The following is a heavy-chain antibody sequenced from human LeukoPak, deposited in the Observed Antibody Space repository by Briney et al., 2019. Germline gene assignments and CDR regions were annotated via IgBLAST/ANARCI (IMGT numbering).Heavy chain of an antibody. Sequence: GPSGKVSCMASGYTFTVYYMHCVRHPPRRGCEWVGSMNPNDGHTNYAQKFQGRVTMTRDTSISTAHMEVSRLRSDDTAVYYCARANFLYCSSTTCLFDYWGQGTLVTVSS. D-gene: IGHD2-2*01. J-gene: IGHJ4*02. CDR1: GYTFTVYY. V-gene: IGHV1-2*02. CDR3: ARANFLYCSSTTCLFDY. CDR2: MNPNDGHT.